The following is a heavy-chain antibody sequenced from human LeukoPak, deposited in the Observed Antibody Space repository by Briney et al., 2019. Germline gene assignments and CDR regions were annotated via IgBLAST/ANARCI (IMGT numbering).Heavy chain of an antibody. CDR2: IYYSGST. J-gene: IGHJ4*02. D-gene: IGHD3-10*01. CDR3: ARALKISMVRGLLFDY. CDR1: GGSISSYY. V-gene: IGHV4-59*12. Sequence: SETLSLTCTVSGGSISSYYWSWIRQPPGKGLEWIGYIYYSGSTNYNPSLKSRVTISVDTSKNQFSLKLSSVTAADTAVYYCARALKISMVRGLLFDYWGQGTLVTVSS.